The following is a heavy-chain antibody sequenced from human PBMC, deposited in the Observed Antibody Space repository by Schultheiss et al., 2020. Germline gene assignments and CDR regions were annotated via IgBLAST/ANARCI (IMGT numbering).Heavy chain of an antibody. CDR1: GFTFSSYG. CDR3: VKGSGGSSGFDP. D-gene: IGHD3-10*01. CDR2: ISYDGSNK. Sequence: GGSLRLSCAASGFTFSSYGMHWVRQAPGKGLEWVAVISYDGSNKYYADSVKGRFTISRDNSKNTMYLQMNSLRAEDTAIYYCVKGSGGSSGFDPWGQGTLVNVSS. V-gene: IGHV3-30*18. J-gene: IGHJ5*02.